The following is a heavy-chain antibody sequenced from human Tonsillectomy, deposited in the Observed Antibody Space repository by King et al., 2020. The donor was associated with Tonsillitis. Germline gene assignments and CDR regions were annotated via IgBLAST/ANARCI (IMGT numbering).Heavy chain of an antibody. D-gene: IGHD2-2*01. J-gene: IGHJ4*02. V-gene: IGHV3-30-3*01. CDR2: ISYDGSNK. CDR1: GFTFSSYA. CDR3: ARDAIVVIPGAPGY. Sequence: VQLVESGGGVVQPGRSLRVSCAASGFTFSSYAMHWVRQAPGKGLEWVAVISYDGSNKYYADSVKGRFTISRDNSKNTLYLQMNSLRAEDTAVYYCARDAIVVIPGAPGYWGQGSLVTVSS.